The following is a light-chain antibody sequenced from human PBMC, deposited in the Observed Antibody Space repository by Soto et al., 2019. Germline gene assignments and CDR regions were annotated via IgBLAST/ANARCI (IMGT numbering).Light chain of an antibody. V-gene: IGKV1-33*01. CDR1: QTISSW. Sequence: DIQMTQSPSTLSASVGDRVTITCRASQTISSWLAWYQQKPGKAPKLLIYDASNLETGVPSRFSGSGSGTDFTFTISSLQPEDIATYYCQQYDNLFAFGPGTKVDI. CDR2: DAS. CDR3: QQYDNLFA. J-gene: IGKJ3*01.